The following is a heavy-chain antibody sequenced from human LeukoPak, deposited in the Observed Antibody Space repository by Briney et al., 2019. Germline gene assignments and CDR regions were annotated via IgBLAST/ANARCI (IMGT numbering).Heavy chain of an antibody. CDR3: ARGDLYSSSWSD. Sequence: PSETLSPTCTVSGDSITRGDYYWTWIRQPPGKGLEWIGYIYYSGSTYYNPSLKSRVTISVGTSKNQFSLKLSSVTAADTAVYYCARGDLYSSSWSDWGQGTLVTVSS. CDR2: IYYSGST. J-gene: IGHJ4*02. V-gene: IGHV4-30-4*08. CDR1: GDSITRGDYY. D-gene: IGHD6-13*01.